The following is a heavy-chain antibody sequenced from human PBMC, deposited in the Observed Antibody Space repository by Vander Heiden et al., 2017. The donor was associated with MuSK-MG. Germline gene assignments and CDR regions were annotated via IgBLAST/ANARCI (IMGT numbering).Heavy chain of an antibody. CDR1: GFTFSTYA. V-gene: IGHV3-23*01. CDR3: ARKSSYYHYMDV. CDR2: ITDSGTGT. Sequence: EVQLLESGGGLVQPVGSLRLSCAASGFTFSTYAMRWVRQAPGKGLEWVSTITDSGTGTYYADSVRGRFTISRNNSNNTLFLQVNSLRAEDTAIYYCARKSSYYHYMDVWGRGTTATVSS. J-gene: IGHJ6*03.